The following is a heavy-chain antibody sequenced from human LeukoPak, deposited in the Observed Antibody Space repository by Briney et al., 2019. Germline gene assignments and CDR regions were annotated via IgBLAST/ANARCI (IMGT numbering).Heavy chain of an antibody. D-gene: IGHD2-15*01. Sequence: GGSLRLSCAVSGFTFSTYSMNWVRQAPGKGLERVSYISSSSSTIYYADSVKGRFTISRDNAKNSLYLQMNSLRAEDTAVYYCARGYCSGGSCYSNRGDFDYWGQGTLVTVSS. CDR3: ARGYCSGGSCYSNRGDFDY. CDR1: GFTFSTYS. V-gene: IGHV3-48*01. CDR2: ISSSSSTI. J-gene: IGHJ4*02.